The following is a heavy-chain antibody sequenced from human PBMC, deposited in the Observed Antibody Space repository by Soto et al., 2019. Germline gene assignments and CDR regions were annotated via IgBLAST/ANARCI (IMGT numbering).Heavy chain of an antibody. J-gene: IGHJ4*02. CDR1: GGSISRVGYT. D-gene: IGHD5-12*01. CDR3: ARAASGYASDY. Sequence: QVQLQESGPGLVKPFQTMSLPCTFSGGSISRVGYTWGGIRQHPGKGLEWIGYINYSGSTYCTPSVKSPVTISVDTSKNQLSLKLSSVTAADTAVYYCARAASGYASDYWGQGTLVTVSA. CDR2: INYSGST. V-gene: IGHV4-31*01.